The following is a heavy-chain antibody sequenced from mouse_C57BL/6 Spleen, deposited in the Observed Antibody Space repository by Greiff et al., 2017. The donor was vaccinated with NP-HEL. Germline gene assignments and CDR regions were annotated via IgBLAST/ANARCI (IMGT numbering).Heavy chain of an antibody. V-gene: IGHV5-6*01. D-gene: IGHD2-4*01. Sequence: VQLKESGGDLVKPGGSLKLSCAASGFTFSSYGMSWVRQTPDKRLEWVATISSGGSYTYYPDSVQGRSTISRDNAKNTLYLQMSSLKSEDTAMYYCARSRYDYDDYAMDYWGQGTSVTVSS. J-gene: IGHJ4*01. CDR3: ARSRYDYDDYAMDY. CDR1: GFTFSSYG. CDR2: ISSGGSYT.